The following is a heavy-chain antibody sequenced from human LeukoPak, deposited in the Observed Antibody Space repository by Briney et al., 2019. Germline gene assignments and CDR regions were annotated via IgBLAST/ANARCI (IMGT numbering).Heavy chain of an antibody. D-gene: IGHD2-2*01. J-gene: IGHJ1*01. V-gene: IGHV3-49*04. CDR3: TRGYIVVVPAAPGRYSYGRDGYYFQH. CDR2: IRSKAYGGTT. Sequence: GGSLRLSCTASGFTFGDYAMSWVRQAPGMGLEWVGFIRSKAYGGTTEYAASVKGRFTISRDDSKSIAYLQMNSLKTEDTAVYYCTRGYIVVVPAAPGRYSYGRDGYYFQHWGQGTLVTVSS. CDR1: GFTFGDYA.